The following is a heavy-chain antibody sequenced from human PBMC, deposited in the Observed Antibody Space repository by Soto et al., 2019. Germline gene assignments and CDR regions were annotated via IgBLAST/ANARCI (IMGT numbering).Heavy chain of an antibody. V-gene: IGHV3-33*01. CDR1: GFTFSSYG. CDR3: ARVYSGYDLTVGY. D-gene: IGHD5-12*01. CDR2: IWYDGSNQ. Sequence: GGSLRLSCAASGFTFSSYGMNWVRQAPCKGLEWVAVIWYDGSNQNYEDSVKGRFTISRDNSKNTLYLQMNNLRAEDTAVYYCARVYSGYDLTVGYWGQGTLVTVST. J-gene: IGHJ4*02.